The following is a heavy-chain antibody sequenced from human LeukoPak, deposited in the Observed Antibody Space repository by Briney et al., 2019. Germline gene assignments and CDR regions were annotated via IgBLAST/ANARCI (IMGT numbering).Heavy chain of an antibody. D-gene: IGHD3-22*01. V-gene: IGHV4-31*03. CDR2: IYYSEST. CDR3: ARAPGYYDSSGYYFDY. CDR1: GGSISSGGYY. J-gene: IGHJ4*02. Sequence: PSETLSLTCTVSGGSISSGGYYWSWIRQHPGKGLEWIGYIYYSESTYYNPSLKSRVTISVDTSKNQFSLKLSSVTAADTAVYYCARAPGYYDSSGYYFDYWGQGTLVTVSS.